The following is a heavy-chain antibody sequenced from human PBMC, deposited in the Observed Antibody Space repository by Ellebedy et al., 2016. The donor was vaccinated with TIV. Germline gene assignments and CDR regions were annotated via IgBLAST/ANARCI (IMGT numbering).Heavy chain of an antibody. Sequence: GESLKISCAASRFSFSSYWMSWVRQAPGEGLEWVANINQGGSERHYVDSVKGRFTISRDNAKNSLYLEMNSLRAEDTAVYYCATDGSYGDYLSPAHAFEIWGQGTVVAVSS. CDR1: RFSFSSYW. V-gene: IGHV3-7*01. D-gene: IGHD4-17*01. J-gene: IGHJ3*02. CDR3: ATDGSYGDYLSPAHAFEI. CDR2: INQGGSER.